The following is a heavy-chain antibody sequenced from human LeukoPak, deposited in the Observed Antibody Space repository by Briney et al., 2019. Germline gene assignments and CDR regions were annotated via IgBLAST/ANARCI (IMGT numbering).Heavy chain of an antibody. CDR3: ARSEYSSSSMDY. V-gene: IGHV3-30-3*01. J-gene: IGHJ4*02. CDR1: GFTFTDYA. CDR2: ISYDGSNK. Sequence: GGSLRLSCAASGFTFTDYAMNWVRQAPGKGLEWVAVISYDGSNKYYADSVKGRFTISRDNSKNTLYLQMYSLRAEDTAVYYCARSEYSSSSMDYWGQGTLVTVS. D-gene: IGHD6-6*01.